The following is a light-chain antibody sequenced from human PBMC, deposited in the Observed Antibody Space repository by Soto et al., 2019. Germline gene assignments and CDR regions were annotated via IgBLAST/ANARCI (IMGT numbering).Light chain of an antibody. CDR2: DVS. V-gene: IGKV3-11*01. CDR3: QQRSNWPPEYT. CDR1: QSVTTY. Sequence: ETVLTQSPATLSLSPGERATLSCRASQSVTTYLAWYRQKPGRAPRLLIYDVSNRATGIPARFSGSGSGTDFTLTIISLEPEDSAVYYCQQRSNWPPEYTFGQGTKLEI. J-gene: IGKJ2*01.